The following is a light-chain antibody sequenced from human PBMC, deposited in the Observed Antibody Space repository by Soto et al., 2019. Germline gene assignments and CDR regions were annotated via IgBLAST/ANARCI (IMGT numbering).Light chain of an antibody. Sequence: QSALTQPASVSGSPGQSITISCTGTSSDVGGYNYVSWYQHHPGKAPKLMIYEVSNRPSGASNRFSGSKSGNTASLTISGLQADDEADYYCSSYTSSSTVVFGIGTKVTVL. CDR3: SSYTSSSTVV. CDR2: EVS. J-gene: IGLJ1*01. CDR1: SSDVGGYNY. V-gene: IGLV2-14*01.